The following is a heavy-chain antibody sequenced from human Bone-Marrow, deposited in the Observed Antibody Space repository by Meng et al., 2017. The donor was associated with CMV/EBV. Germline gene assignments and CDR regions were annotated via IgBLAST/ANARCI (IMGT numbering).Heavy chain of an antibody. D-gene: IGHD3-10*01. J-gene: IGHJ4*02. CDR3: ARGLVVRGPFDY. CDR2: IYPGDSDT. Sequence: GGSLRLSCKGSGYSFTSYWIGWVRQMPGKGLEWMGSIYPGDSDTRYSPSLQGQVTISADKSISTAYLQWSSLKASDTAMYYCARGLVVRGPFDYWGQGTLVTVSS. V-gene: IGHV5-51*01. CDR1: GYSFTSYW.